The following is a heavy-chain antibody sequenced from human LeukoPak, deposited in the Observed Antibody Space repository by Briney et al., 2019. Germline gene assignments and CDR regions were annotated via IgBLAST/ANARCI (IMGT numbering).Heavy chain of an antibody. CDR2: IKQDGSEI. J-gene: IGHJ4*02. CDR1: GXTFSSYW. Sequence: PGGSLRLSCAASGXTFSSYWMSWVRQAPGRGPEWVANIKQDGSEIYYVDSVKGRFTISRDNAKNSLYLQMNSLRAEDTAVYYCARDKTVGATILDYWGQGTLVTVSS. CDR3: ARDKTVGATILDY. D-gene: IGHD1-26*01. V-gene: IGHV3-7*05.